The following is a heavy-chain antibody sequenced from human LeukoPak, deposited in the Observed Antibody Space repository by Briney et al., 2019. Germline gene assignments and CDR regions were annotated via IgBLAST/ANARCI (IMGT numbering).Heavy chain of an antibody. Sequence: PGGSLRLSCAASGFTFSSYWMSWVRQAPGKGLEWVANIKQDGSEKYYVDSVKGRFTISRDNAKNSLYLQMNSLRAEDTAVYYCARVHLGRGYYYYYYMDVWGKGTTVTISS. CDR1: GFTFSSYW. J-gene: IGHJ6*03. D-gene: IGHD3-10*01. CDR2: IKQDGSEK. CDR3: ARVHLGRGYYYYYYMDV. V-gene: IGHV3-7*01.